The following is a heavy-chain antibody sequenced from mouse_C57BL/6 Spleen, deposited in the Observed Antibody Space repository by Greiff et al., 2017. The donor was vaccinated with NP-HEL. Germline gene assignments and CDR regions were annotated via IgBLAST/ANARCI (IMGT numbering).Heavy chain of an antibody. J-gene: IGHJ1*03. CDR1: GYAFSSYW. Sequence: QVQLQQSGAELVKPGASVKISCKASGYAFSSYWMNWVKQRPGKGLEWIGQIYPGDGDTNYNGKFKGKATLTADKSSSTAYMQLSSLTSEDSAVYFCARVYYSNPWYFDVWGTGTTVTVSS. D-gene: IGHD2-5*01. CDR3: ARVYYSNPWYFDV. CDR2: IYPGDGDT. V-gene: IGHV1-80*01.